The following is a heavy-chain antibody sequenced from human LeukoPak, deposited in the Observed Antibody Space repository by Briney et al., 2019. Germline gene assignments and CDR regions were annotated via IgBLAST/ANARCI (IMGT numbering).Heavy chain of an antibody. CDR2: INSDGSST. V-gene: IGHV3-74*01. CDR1: GFTFSSYW. D-gene: IGHD5-18*01. Sequence: PGGSLRLSCAASGFTFSSYWMHWVRHAPGKGLVWVSRINSDGSSTSFADSVKGRFTISRDNAKNTLYLQMNSLRAEDTAVYYCARTTDTARYYYYYMDVWGKRTTVTISS. J-gene: IGHJ6*03. CDR3: ARTTDTARYYYYYMDV.